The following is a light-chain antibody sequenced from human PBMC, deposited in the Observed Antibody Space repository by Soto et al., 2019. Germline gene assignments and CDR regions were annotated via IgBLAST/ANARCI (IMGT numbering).Light chain of an antibody. CDR2: RAS. CDR1: ETINGW. Sequence: DIQMTQSPSTLSASVGDRVNITCRASETINGWLAWYQQKPGKAPKLLISRASDLQTGVPTRFSGSGSGTEFPLTTSSLQTDDFATYYCQQYNSYFFTFGPGPKVDVK. CDR3: QQYNSYFFT. V-gene: IGKV1-5*03. J-gene: IGKJ3*01.